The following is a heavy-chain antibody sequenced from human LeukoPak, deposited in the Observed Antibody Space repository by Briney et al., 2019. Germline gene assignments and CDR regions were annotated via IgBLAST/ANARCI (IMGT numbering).Heavy chain of an antibody. Sequence: GGSLRLSCAASGFTVSSNYMSWVRQAPGKGLEWVSIIYSGGGTYYADSVKGRFTISRDNSKNTLFLQMISLSAEDTPVYYCAKGGYTYGHFDYWGQETLVTVSS. D-gene: IGHD5-18*01. J-gene: IGHJ4*02. CDR1: GFTVSSNY. CDR3: AKGGYTYGHFDY. V-gene: IGHV3-53*01. CDR2: IYSGGGT.